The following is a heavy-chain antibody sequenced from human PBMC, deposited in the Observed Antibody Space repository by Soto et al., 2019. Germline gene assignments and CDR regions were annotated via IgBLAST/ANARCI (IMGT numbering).Heavy chain of an antibody. CDR3: PREGTYYGDYGTLGY. J-gene: IGHJ4*02. CDR2: IYHSGST. Sequence: QVQLQESGPGLVKPSETLSLTCTVSGGPIRSYYWSWIRQPPGKGLEWIGYIYHSGSTNYNPSLKSRVTISVDTSKNQFSLKLSSVTAADTAVYYCPREGTYYGDYGTLGYWGQGTLVTVSS. CDR1: GGPIRSYY. V-gene: IGHV4-59*01. D-gene: IGHD4-17*01.